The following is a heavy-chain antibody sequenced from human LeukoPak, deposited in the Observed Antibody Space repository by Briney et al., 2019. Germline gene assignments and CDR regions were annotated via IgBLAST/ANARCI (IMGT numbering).Heavy chain of an antibody. Sequence: GGSLRLSCAASGFTFSSYSMNWVRQAPGKGLEWVANIKQDGSEKYYVDSVKGRFTISRDNAKNSLYLQMNSLRAEDTAVYYCARVSWYSYYYYYYMDVWGKGTTVTVSS. J-gene: IGHJ6*03. D-gene: IGHD6-13*01. V-gene: IGHV3-7*01. CDR2: IKQDGSEK. CDR1: GFTFSSYS. CDR3: ARVSWYSYYYYYYMDV.